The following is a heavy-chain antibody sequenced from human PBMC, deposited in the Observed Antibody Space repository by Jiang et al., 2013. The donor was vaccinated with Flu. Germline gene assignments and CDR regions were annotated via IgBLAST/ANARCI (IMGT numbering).Heavy chain of an antibody. J-gene: IGHJ5*02. D-gene: IGHD6-13*01. Sequence: SVKVSCKASGYTFTSYAMNWVRQAPGQGLEWMGWINTNTGNPTYAQGFTGRFVFSLDTSVSTAYLQISSLKAEDTAVYYCARDPYSREPNWFDPWGQGTLVTVSS. CDR2: INTNTGNP. CDR1: GYTFTSYA. CDR3: ARDPYSREPNWFDP. V-gene: IGHV7-4-1*02.